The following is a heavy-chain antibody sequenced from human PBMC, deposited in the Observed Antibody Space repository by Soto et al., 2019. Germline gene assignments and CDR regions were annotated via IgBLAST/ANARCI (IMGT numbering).Heavy chain of an antibody. D-gene: IGHD2-15*01. J-gene: IGHJ4*02. CDR2: ISAYNGNT. V-gene: IGHV1-18*01. CDR1: GYTFTSYG. CDR3: ARACSGVVRGGSGYGKGDY. Sequence: ASVKVSCKASGYTFTSYGISWVRQAPGQGLEWMGWISAYNGNTNYAQKLQGRVTMTTDTSTSTAYMELRSLRSDDTAVYYCARACSGVVRGGSGYGKGDYWGQGTLVTVSS.